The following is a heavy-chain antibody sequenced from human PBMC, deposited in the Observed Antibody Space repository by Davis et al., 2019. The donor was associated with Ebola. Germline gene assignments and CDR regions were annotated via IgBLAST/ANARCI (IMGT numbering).Heavy chain of an antibody. V-gene: IGHV3-7*01. J-gene: IGHJ6*04. D-gene: IGHD4-17*01. Sequence: PGGSLRLSCAASGFTFSSYWMSWVRQAPGKGLEWVANIKQDGSEKYYVDSVKGRFTISRDNAKNSLYLQMNSLRAEDTAVYYCARESLDYGYPSYGMDVWGKGTTVTVSS. CDR1: GFTFSSYW. CDR3: ARESLDYGYPSYGMDV. CDR2: IKQDGSEK.